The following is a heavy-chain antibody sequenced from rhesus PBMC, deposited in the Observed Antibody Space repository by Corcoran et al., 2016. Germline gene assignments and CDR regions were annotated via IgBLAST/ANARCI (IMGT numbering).Heavy chain of an antibody. CDR1: GGSISSSNW. V-gene: IGHV4-93*02. CDR2: IYGEVGGT. J-gene: IGHJ4*01. D-gene: IGHD3-34*01. Sequence: QVQLQESGPAVVKPSETLSLTCAVSGGSISSSNWWSWIRQSPGKGLEWIGGIYGEVGGTQNNPSLKSRVTISKDTSKNQFALKLSSGTAADTAVYYGARHETGAFDYWGQGVLVTVSS. CDR3: ARHETGAFDY.